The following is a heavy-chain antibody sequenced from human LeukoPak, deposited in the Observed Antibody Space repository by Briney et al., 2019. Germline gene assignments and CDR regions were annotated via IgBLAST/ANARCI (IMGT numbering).Heavy chain of an antibody. J-gene: IGHJ4*02. V-gene: IGHV4-59*01. Sequence: KSSETLSLTCTVSGGSIGSYYCTWVRQPPGKGLEWIGFVQGGGSTDYNPSLKSRVTMSIDASRNQFSLKLNSVTAADTAVYYCAGWKYRPDPHYYWGQGILVTVSS. CDR2: VQGGGST. CDR1: GGSIGSYY. D-gene: IGHD5-12*01. CDR3: AGWKYRPDPHYY.